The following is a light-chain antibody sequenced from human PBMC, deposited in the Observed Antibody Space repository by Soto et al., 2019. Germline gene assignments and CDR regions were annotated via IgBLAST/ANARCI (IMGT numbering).Light chain of an antibody. CDR3: QQANSFPFT. Sequence: DIQMTQSPSSVSASVGDRVTITCRASQDISSWLNWYQQKPGKAPKLLIYAAFNLQSGVPSRFSGSGSGTDFTLTISSLQPEDFATYYCQQANSFPFTFGQGTRLEIK. CDR2: AAF. V-gene: IGKV1-12*02. CDR1: QDISSW. J-gene: IGKJ5*01.